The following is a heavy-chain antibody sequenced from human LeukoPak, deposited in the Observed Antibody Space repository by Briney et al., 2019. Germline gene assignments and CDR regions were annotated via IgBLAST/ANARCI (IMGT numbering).Heavy chain of an antibody. V-gene: IGHV4-39*07. CDR2: IYYSGST. D-gene: IGHD6-19*01. CDR1: GGSISSSSYY. CDR3: ARPPRGSGKSRVWIY. Sequence: KPSETLSLTCTVSGGSISSSSYYWGWIRQPPGKGLEWIGSIYYSGSTYYNPSLKSRVTISVDTSKNQFSLKLSSVTAADTAVYYCARPPRGSGKSRVWIYWGQGTLVTVSS. J-gene: IGHJ4*02.